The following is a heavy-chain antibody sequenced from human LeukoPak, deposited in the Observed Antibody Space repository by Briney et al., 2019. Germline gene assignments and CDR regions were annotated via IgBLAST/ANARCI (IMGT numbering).Heavy chain of an antibody. V-gene: IGHV1-46*01. D-gene: IGHD3-3*01. CDR1: GYTFTSYY. CDR2: INPSGGST. J-gene: IGHJ4*02. CDR3: ARDRRWQGSGYDFWSGYSFDY. Sequence: ASVKVSCKASGYTFTSYYMHWVRQAPGQGLEWMGIINPSGGSTSYAQKFQGRVTITADESTSTAYMELSSLRSEDTAVYYCARDRRWQGSGYDFWSGYSFDYWGQGTLVTVSS.